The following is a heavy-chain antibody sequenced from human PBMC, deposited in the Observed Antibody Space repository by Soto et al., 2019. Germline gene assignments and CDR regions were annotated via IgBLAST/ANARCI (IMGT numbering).Heavy chain of an antibody. CDR2: IYYSGST. J-gene: IGHJ6*02. V-gene: IGHV4-31*03. D-gene: IGHD3-3*01. CDR1: GGSISSDGYC. Sequence: PSETLSLTCTVSGGSISSDGYCWIWIRQHPGKGLEWIGYIYYSGSTYYNPSLKSRVTISVDTSKNQFSLKLSSVTAADTAVYYCARNGREYYDFWCCYYVYYGIEVWGPGTPVTVPS. CDR3: ARNGREYYDFWCCYYVYYGIEV.